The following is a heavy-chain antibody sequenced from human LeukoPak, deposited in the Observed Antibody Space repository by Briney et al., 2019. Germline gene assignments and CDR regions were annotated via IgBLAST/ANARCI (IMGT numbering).Heavy chain of an antibody. CDR1: GFTFSSYA. V-gene: IGHV3-30*04. D-gene: IGHD5-18*01. Sequence: GGSLRLSCAASGFTFSSYAMHWVRQAPGKGLEWVAVISYDGSNKYYADSVKGRFTISRDNSKNTLYLQMNSLRAEDTAVYYCARAIQLWFDYWGQGTLVTVSS. CDR2: ISYDGSNK. J-gene: IGHJ4*02. CDR3: ARAIQLWFDY.